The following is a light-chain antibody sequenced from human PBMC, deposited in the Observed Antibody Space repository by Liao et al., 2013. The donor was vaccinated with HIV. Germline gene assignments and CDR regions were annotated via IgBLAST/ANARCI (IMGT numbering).Light chain of an antibody. CDR2: YDR. V-gene: IGLV3-21*04. Sequence: SYVLTQPPSVSVAPGETARITCGGDNLGRKSVNWCQQKPGQAPLLVVYYDRDRPSGIPERFSGSNSGDTATLTITRVEAGDEADYYCQVWDSTDHVVIFGGGTKLTVL. J-gene: IGLJ2*01. CDR3: QVWDSTDHVVI. CDR1: NLGRKS.